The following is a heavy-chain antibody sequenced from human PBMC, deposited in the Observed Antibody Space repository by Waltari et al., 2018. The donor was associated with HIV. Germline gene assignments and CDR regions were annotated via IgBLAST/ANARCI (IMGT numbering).Heavy chain of an antibody. CDR1: DYSISSGYY. CDR3: ARERGGYDILTGYWEVDV. V-gene: IGHV4-38-2*02. Sequence: QVQLQESGPGLVKPSETLSLTCAVSDYSISSGYYWGWLRQPPGKGLEGIGSIYHSGSTYYNPSLKSRVTISVDTSKNQFSLKLSSVTAADTAVYYCARERGGYDILTGYWEVDVWGQGTTVTVSS. CDR2: IYHSGST. D-gene: IGHD3-9*01. J-gene: IGHJ6*02.